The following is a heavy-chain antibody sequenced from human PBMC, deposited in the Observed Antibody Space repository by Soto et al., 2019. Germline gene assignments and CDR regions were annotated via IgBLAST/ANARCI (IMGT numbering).Heavy chain of an antibody. Sequence: PGGSLRLSCAASGFTFSSYAMSWVRQAPGKGLEWVSAISGSGGSTYYADSVKGRFTISRDNSKNTLYLQMNSLRAEDTAVYYCAKASIAAAGYPDYYYGMDVRGQGTTVTVSS. CDR3: AKASIAAAGYPDYYYGMDV. J-gene: IGHJ6*02. CDR2: ISGSGGST. V-gene: IGHV3-23*01. D-gene: IGHD6-13*01. CDR1: GFTFSSYA.